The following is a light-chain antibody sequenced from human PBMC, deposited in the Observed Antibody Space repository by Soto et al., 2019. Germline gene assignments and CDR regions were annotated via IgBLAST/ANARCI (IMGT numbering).Light chain of an antibody. J-gene: IGKJ2*01. CDR2: GAS. CDR3: QQYGSSRT. V-gene: IGKV3-20*01. CDR1: QSVSSSY. Sequence: EIVLTQSPGTLSLSPGERATLSCRASQSVSSSYLAWYQQKPGQAPRLLIYGASSRATGIPDRFSGSGSGTDFTLTISRLEIEDFALYYCQQYGSSRTFGQGTKLEIK.